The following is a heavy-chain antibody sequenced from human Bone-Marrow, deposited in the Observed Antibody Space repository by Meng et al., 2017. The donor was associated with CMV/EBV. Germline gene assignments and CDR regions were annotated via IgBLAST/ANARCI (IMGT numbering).Heavy chain of an antibody. CDR3: AHRQSTAGQVDY. Sequence: TFSGFSHTTRGVGMGWVRQPPGEALDWLALIYWDDDDRYSPSLKSRLTLTKDTSKNQVALSLTNVDPSDTATYYCAHRQSTAGQVDYWGQGILVTVSS. CDR1: GFSHTTRGVG. CDR2: IYWDDDD. J-gene: IGHJ4*02. D-gene: IGHD6-13*01. V-gene: IGHV2-5*02.